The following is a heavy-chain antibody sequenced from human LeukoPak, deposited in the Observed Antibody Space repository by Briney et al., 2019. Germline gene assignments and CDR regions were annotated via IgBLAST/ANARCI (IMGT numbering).Heavy chain of an antibody. D-gene: IGHD1-26*01. CDR2: ISGSSDTI. V-gene: IGHV3-48*02. CDR3: ARFRGIYYFLDY. CDR1: GFTFSNFG. Sequence: GGSLRLSCAASGFTFSNFGLSWVRQAPGKGLEWVSYISGSSDTIYYADSVKGRFTISRDNAQNSLYLQMNSLRDEDTAVYYCARFRGIYYFLDYWGQGTLVTVSS. J-gene: IGHJ4*02.